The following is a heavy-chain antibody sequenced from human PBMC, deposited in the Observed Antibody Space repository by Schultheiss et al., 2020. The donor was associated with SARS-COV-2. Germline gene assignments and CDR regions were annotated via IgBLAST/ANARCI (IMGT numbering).Heavy chain of an antibody. CDR3: ARGPSGSYFYGLDV. V-gene: IGHV4-61*08. D-gene: IGHD3-10*01. J-gene: IGHJ6*02. CDR2: IYYSGST. Sequence: GSLRLSCAVSGGSISSGGYYWSWIRQPPGKGLEWIGYIYYSGSTNYNPSLKSRVTISVDTSKNQFSLKLSSVTAADTAVYYCARGPSGSYFYGLDVWGQGTTVTVSS. CDR1: GGSISSGGYY.